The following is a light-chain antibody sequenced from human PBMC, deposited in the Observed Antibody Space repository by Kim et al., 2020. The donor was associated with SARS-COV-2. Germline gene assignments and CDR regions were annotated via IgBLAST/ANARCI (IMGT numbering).Light chain of an antibody. CDR1: QSVSSNY. Sequence: CPGERATRSCRARQSVSSNYLAWYQQKPGQAPRLLIYGASSRATGIPDRFSGSGSGTDFTLTITRLEPEDFAVYYCQQYSSSPATFGQGTKVDIK. CDR3: QQYSSSPAT. J-gene: IGKJ1*01. V-gene: IGKV3-20*01. CDR2: GAS.